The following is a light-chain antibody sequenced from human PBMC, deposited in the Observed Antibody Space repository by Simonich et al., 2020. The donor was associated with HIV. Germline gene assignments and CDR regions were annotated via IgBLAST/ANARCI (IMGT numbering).Light chain of an antibody. J-gene: IGKJ1*01. Sequence: DFQMTQSPSSVSASTGDRVTITCRASQSISSWLAWYQQQPGKAPKLLIYKASSLESGVPSRFSGSGSGTEFTLTISSLQPEDFATYYCQQYYSTPPTFGQGTKMEIK. V-gene: IGKV1-5*03. CDR3: QQYYSTPPT. CDR1: QSISSW. CDR2: KAS.